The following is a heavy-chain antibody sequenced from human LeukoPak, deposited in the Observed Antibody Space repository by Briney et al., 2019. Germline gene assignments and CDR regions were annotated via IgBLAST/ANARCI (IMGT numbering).Heavy chain of an antibody. J-gene: IGHJ4*02. V-gene: IGHV1-2*02. D-gene: IGHD3-10*01. CDR3: ARSDYGSGSYIDY. CDR2: IDPNSGGT. CDR1: GYTFTGYY. Sequence: ASVKVSCKTSGYTFTGYYMHWVRQAPGQGLEWMGWIDPNSGGTNYAQKFQGRVTMTRDTSITTAYMELNRLRSDDTAVYYCARSDYGSGSYIDYWGQGTLVTISS.